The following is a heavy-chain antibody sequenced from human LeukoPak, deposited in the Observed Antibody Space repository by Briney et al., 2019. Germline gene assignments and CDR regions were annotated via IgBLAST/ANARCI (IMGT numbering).Heavy chain of an antibody. D-gene: IGHD6-19*01. Sequence: SETLSLTCAVYGGSFSGYYWSWIRQPPGKGLEWIGEINHSGSTNYNPSLKSRVTISVDTSKNQFSLKLSSVTAADTAVCYCARGQWLARLFDYWGQGTLVTVSS. CDR3: ARGQWLARLFDY. J-gene: IGHJ4*02. CDR2: INHSGST. V-gene: IGHV4-34*01. CDR1: GGSFSGYY.